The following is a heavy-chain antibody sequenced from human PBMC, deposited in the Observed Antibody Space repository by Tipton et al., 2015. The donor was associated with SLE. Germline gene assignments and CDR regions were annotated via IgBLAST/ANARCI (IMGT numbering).Heavy chain of an antibody. CDR2: IGNSGGTI. J-gene: IGHJ4*02. Sequence: GSLRLSCAASGFTFSDYYMSWIRQAPGKGLEWISDIGNSGGTIYYADSVKGRFTISRDNAKNSLYLQMNSRRAEDTSVYFCARVGGGYSYGDFDSWGQGTLVTVSS. V-gene: IGHV3-11*04. CDR1: GFTFSDYY. D-gene: IGHD5-18*01. CDR3: ARVGGGYSYGDFDS.